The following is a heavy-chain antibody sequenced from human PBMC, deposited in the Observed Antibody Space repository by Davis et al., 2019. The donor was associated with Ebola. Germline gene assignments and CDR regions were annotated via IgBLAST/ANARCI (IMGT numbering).Heavy chain of an antibody. CDR2: ISGSGGST. CDR1: GFTFSNYW. Sequence: GESLKISCAASGFTFSNYWMSWVRQAPGKGLEWVSAISGSGGSTYYADSVKGRFTISRDNSKKTLYLQMNSLRAEDTAVYYCARGGPLRPFDPWGQGTLVTVSS. D-gene: IGHD5-12*01. J-gene: IGHJ5*02. V-gene: IGHV3-23*01. CDR3: ARGGPLRPFDP.